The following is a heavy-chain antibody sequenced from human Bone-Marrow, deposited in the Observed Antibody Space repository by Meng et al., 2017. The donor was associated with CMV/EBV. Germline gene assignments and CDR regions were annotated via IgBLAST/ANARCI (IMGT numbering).Heavy chain of an antibody. V-gene: IGHV4-59*06. Sequence: GSLRLSCTVSGGSISSYYWSWIRQPPGKGLEWIGYIYYSGSTYYNPSLKSRVTISVDTSKNQFSLKLSSVTAADTAVYYCARAGTIPWSGFERNWFDPWGQGTLVTVSS. D-gene: IGHD3-3*01. CDR2: IYYSGST. CDR1: GGSISSYY. CDR3: ARAGTIPWSGFERNWFDP. J-gene: IGHJ5*02.